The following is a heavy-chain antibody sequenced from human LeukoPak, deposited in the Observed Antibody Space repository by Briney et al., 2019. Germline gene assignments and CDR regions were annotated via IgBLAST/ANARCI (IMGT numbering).Heavy chain of an antibody. V-gene: IGHV3-30*02. J-gene: IGHJ3*02. CDR3: AKVPYYDVLAGYGYAFDI. Sequence: PGGSLRLSCAASGFTFSSYGMHWVRQAPGKGLEWVAFIRHDGSNKYYADSVKGRFTISRDNSKNTLYLQMNSLRAEDTAVYYCAKVPYYDVLAGYGYAFDIWGQGTMVIVSS. CDR2: IRHDGSNK. D-gene: IGHD3-9*01. CDR1: GFTFSSYG.